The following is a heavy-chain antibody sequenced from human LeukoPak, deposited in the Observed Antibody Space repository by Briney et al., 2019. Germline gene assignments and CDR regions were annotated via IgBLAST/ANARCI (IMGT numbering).Heavy chain of an antibody. Sequence: GGSLRLSCAASGFTFSSYAMSWVRQAPGKGLEWVSAISGSGGSTYHADSVKGRFTISRDNSKNTLYLQMNSLRAEDTAVYYCAKSPLRYSSSTLRDYWGQGTLVTVSS. CDR1: GFTFSSYA. CDR2: ISGSGGST. J-gene: IGHJ4*02. CDR3: AKSPLRYSSSTLRDY. V-gene: IGHV3-23*01. D-gene: IGHD6-6*01.